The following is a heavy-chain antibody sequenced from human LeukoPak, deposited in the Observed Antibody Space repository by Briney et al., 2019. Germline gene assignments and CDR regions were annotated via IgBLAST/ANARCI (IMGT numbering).Heavy chain of an antibody. CDR3: ARVRIRDSPEGIDDY. Sequence: QPGGSLRLSCAASGFTFSSYEMNWVRQAPGKGLEWVSYIGSSGRTIYYSDSVKGRFTISRDNAKNPLYLQMNSLRAEDTAVYYCARVRIRDSPEGIDDYWGQGTLVTVSS. J-gene: IGHJ4*02. V-gene: IGHV3-48*03. CDR2: IGSSGRTI. D-gene: IGHD5-24*01. CDR1: GFTFSSYE.